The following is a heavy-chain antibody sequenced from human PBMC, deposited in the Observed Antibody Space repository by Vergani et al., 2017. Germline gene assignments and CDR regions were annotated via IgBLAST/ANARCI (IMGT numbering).Heavy chain of an antibody. CDR1: GFTFSTYG. CDR2: IWYDGSNK. CDR3: ARDRENIVVVPAATGCGMDV. J-gene: IGHJ6*02. D-gene: IGHD2-2*01. Sequence: QVQLVKSGGGVVQPGRSLRLSCAASGFTFSTYGMHWVRQAPGKGLECVAVIWYDGSNKYYADSVKGRFTISRDNSKNTLYLQMNSLRAEDTAVYYCARDRENIVVVPAATGCGMDVWGQGTTVTVSS. V-gene: IGHV3-33*01.